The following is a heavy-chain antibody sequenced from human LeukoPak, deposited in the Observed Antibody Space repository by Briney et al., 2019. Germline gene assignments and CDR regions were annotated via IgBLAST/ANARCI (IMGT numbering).Heavy chain of an antibody. V-gene: IGHV3-30-3*01. J-gene: IGHJ4*02. Sequence: PGGSLRLSCAASGFSFSGYAVHWVRQAPGKGLEWVAVISYDGSNKYYADSVKGRFTISRDNSKNTLYLQMNSLRAEDTAVYYCARDHLSGDLFDYWGQGTLVTVSS. CDR2: ISYDGSNK. CDR3: ARDHLSGDLFDY. CDR1: GFSFSGYA. D-gene: IGHD7-27*01.